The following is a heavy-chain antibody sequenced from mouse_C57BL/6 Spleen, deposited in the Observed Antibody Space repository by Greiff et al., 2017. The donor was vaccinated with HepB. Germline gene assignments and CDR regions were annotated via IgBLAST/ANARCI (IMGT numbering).Heavy chain of an antibody. CDR3: ARFTTVPLYYFDY. J-gene: IGHJ2*01. Sequence: VQLQQSGPELVKPGASVKISCKASGYSFTGYYMNWVKQSPEKSLEWIGEIKPSTGGTTYNQKFKAKATLTVDKSSSTAYMQLKSLTSEDSAVYYCARFTTVPLYYFDYWGQGTTLTVSS. CDR1: GYSFTGYY. V-gene: IGHV1-42*01. D-gene: IGHD1-1*01. CDR2: IKPSTGGT.